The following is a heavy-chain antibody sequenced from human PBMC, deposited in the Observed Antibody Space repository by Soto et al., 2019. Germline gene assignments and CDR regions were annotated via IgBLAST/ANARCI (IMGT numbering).Heavy chain of an antibody. CDR1: GGTFTTYT. D-gene: IGHD2-15*01. CDR3: AGEVLSGIGAY. J-gene: IGHJ4*02. Sequence: QVQLVQSGAEVKKSGSSVKVSCKASGGTFTTYTFSWVRQAPGQGLDWMGGIIPLFGTADYAQKFQGRVTITADEATSTGYMELSTLRSDDTAVYYCAGEVLSGIGAYWGQGSLVTVSS. CDR2: IIPLFGTA. V-gene: IGHV1-69*12.